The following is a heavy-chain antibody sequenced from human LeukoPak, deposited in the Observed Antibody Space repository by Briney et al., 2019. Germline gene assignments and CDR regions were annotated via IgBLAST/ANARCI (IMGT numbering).Heavy chain of an antibody. CDR1: GFTFSSYA. CDR3: AIDRYSSGWYTFDY. J-gene: IGHJ4*02. V-gene: IGHV3-74*01. CDR2: INSDGSST. D-gene: IGHD6-19*01. Sequence: GGSLRLSCAASGFTFSSYAMSWVRQAPGKGLVWVSRINSDGSSTRYADSVKGRFTISRDNAKNTLDLQMSSLRAEDTAVYYCAIDRYSSGWYTFDYWGQGTLVTVSS.